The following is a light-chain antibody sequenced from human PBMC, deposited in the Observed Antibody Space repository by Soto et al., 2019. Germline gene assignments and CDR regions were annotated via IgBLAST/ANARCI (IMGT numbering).Light chain of an antibody. CDR2: DAS. CDR1: QDIGNF. Sequence: DIQMTQFPSSLSASVGDRVTITCQASQDIGNFLNWYQQKPGKAPKLLIYDASNLKTGVPSRFSGSGSGTDFTFTISSLQSEDIATYYCQQYDTPFTFGPGTKVDVK. V-gene: IGKV1-33*01. CDR3: QQYDTPFT. J-gene: IGKJ3*01.